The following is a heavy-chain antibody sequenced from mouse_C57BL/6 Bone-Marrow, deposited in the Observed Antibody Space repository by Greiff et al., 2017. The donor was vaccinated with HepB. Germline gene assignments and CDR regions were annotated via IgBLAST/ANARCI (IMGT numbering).Heavy chain of an antibody. CDR2: IWSGGST. J-gene: IGHJ3*01. Sequence: QVQLKESGPGLVQPSQSLSITCTVSGFSLTSYGVHWVRQSPGKGLEWLGVIWSGGSTDYNAAFISRLSISKDNSKVQVFFKMDSLEADDTSIYYCARLRFAYWGQGTLVTVSA. CDR3: ARLRFAY. V-gene: IGHV2-2*01. CDR1: GFSLTSYG.